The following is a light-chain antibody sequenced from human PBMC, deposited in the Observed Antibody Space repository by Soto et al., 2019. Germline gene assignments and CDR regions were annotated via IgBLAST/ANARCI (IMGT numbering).Light chain of an antibody. Sequence: QSALTQPPSASGSPGQSVTISCTGTSSDVGGHNYVSWYQQRPGKAPKLMIYHVTYRPSGVSNRYSGSKSGNSASLTISGLQADDEADYYCCSLTTSHTYVFGSGTKLTVL. CDR3: CSLTTSHTYV. J-gene: IGLJ1*01. V-gene: IGLV2-14*01. CDR1: SSDVGGHNY. CDR2: HVT.